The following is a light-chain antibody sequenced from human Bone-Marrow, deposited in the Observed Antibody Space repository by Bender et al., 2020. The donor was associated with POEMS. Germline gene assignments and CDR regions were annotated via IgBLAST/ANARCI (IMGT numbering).Light chain of an antibody. J-gene: IGLJ1*01. CDR2: GNI. CDR3: CSYAGNSLYV. V-gene: IGLV1-40*01. CDR1: NSNIGASYD. Sequence: QSVLTQPPSVSGAPGQRVTISCTGSNSNIGASYDVHWYQHLPGTAPKLLIYGNINRPSAVPDRFSGSKSGTSASLAITGLQAEDEADYYCCSYAGNSLYVFGTGTKVTVL.